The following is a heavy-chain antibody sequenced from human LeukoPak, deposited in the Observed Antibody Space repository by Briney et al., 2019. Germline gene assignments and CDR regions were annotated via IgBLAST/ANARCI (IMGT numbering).Heavy chain of an antibody. Sequence: SETLSLTCTVSGGSISSSSYYWGWIRQPPGKGLEWIGSIYYSGSTYYNPSLKSRVTISVDTSKNQFSLKLSSVTAADTAVYHCASEWGYYFDYWGQGTLVTVSS. CDR3: ASEWGYYFDY. CDR1: GGSISSSSYY. J-gene: IGHJ4*02. CDR2: IYYSGST. D-gene: IGHD1-26*01. V-gene: IGHV4-39*07.